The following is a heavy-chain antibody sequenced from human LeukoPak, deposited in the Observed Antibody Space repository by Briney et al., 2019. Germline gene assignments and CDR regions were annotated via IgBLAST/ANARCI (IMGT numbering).Heavy chain of an antibody. CDR1: GVSISSYY. V-gene: IGHV4-59*01. CDR3: ARGGSSSWYTSYYYYYGMDV. J-gene: IGHJ6*02. D-gene: IGHD6-13*01. CDR2: IHYSGST. Sequence: SETLSLTCTVSGVSISSYYWTWIRQPPGKGLEWIGYIHYSGSTNYNPSLKSRVTISVDTSKNQFSLKLSSVTAADTAVYYCARGGSSSWYTSYYYYYGMDVWGQGTTVTVSS.